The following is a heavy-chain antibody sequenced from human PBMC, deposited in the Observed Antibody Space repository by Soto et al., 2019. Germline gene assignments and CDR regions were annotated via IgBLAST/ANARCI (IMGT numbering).Heavy chain of an antibody. CDR3: APSYGSGSAHFDS. D-gene: IGHD3-10*01. V-gene: IGHV1-69*02. CDR2: VNPIVGMS. CDR1: AGTFNRYT. J-gene: IGHJ4*02. Sequence: QVQLVQSGAEVKKPGSSVKVSCTASAGTFNRYTINWVRQAPGERLEWVGRVNPIVGMSTSASKFQGRVSITAENSTSTAYIALTSLISEDTAVYYCAPSYGSGSAHFDSWGQGTLVTVSS.